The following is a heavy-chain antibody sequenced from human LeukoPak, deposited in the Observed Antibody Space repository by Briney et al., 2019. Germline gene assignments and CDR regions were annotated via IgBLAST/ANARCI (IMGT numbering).Heavy chain of an antibody. Sequence: ASVKVSCKVSGYTLTELSMHWVRQAPGKGLEWMGGFDPEDGETIYAQKFQGRVTMTEDTSTDTAYMELSSLRSEDTAVYYCATVFMYYYDSSGSPGAHWGQGTLVTVSS. CDR3: ATVFMYYYDSSGSPGAH. CDR1: GYTLTELS. J-gene: IGHJ4*02. CDR2: FDPEDGET. V-gene: IGHV1-24*01. D-gene: IGHD3-22*01.